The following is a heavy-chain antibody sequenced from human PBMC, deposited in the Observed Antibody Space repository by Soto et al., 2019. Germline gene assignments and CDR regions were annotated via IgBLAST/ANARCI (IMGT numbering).Heavy chain of an antibody. D-gene: IGHD3-9*01. Sequence: QVQLQESGPGLVKPSQTLSLTCTVSGGSISSGDYFWSWIRQSPGKGLEWIGYISSIGSTYYNPSLKSRVSVSRDTSKNQFSLKLSSVTTTDTAVYHCARGLVIRPYYYHGMDVWGQGTTVTVSS. CDR2: ISSIGST. CDR3: ARGLVIRPYYYHGMDV. CDR1: GGSISSGDYF. V-gene: IGHV4-30-4*01. J-gene: IGHJ6*02.